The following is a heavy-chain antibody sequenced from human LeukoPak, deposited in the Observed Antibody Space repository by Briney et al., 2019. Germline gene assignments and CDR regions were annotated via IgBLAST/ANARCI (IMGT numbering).Heavy chain of an antibody. V-gene: IGHV3-15*01. CDR2: IKTKTYDVTT. D-gene: IGHD3-16*01. Sequence: GGPLRLSCEASGFTFNNVCMNWVRQAPGKGLEWIGRIKTKTYDVTTEYAAPAKGRFTIPRDDSKNTVYLQLNSLKTEDTALYYCVTRITSTGDYWGQGTLVTVSS. J-gene: IGHJ4*02. CDR1: GFTFNNVC. CDR3: VTRITSTGDY.